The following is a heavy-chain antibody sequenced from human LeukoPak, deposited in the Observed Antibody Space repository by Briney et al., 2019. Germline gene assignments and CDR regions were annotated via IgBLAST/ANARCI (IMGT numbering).Heavy chain of an antibody. CDR2: ISSGGSTI. CDR3: ASLEPGIAVAAY. CDR1: GFTFSDYY. Sequence: GGSLRLSCAASGFTFSDYYMSWIRQAPGKGLEWVSYISSGGSTIYYADSVKGRFTISRDNAKNSLYLQMNSLRAEDTAVYYCASLEPGIAVAAYWGQGTLVTVSS. J-gene: IGHJ4*02. V-gene: IGHV3-11*01. D-gene: IGHD6-19*01.